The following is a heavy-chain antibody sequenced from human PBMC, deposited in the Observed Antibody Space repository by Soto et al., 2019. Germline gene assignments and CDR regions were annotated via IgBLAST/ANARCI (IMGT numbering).Heavy chain of an antibody. Sequence: PGGSLRLSCAASGFTFSSYAMSWVRQAPGKGLEWVSAISGSGGSTYYADSVKGRFTISRDNSKNTLYLQMNSLRAEDTAVYYCAKVGTNYSSSWTFDYWGQGTLVTVYS. D-gene: IGHD6-13*01. CDR1: GFTFSSYA. V-gene: IGHV3-23*01. J-gene: IGHJ4*02. CDR3: AKVGTNYSSSWTFDY. CDR2: ISGSGGST.